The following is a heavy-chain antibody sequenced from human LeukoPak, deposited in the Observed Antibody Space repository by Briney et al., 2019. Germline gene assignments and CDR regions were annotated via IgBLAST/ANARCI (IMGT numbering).Heavy chain of an antibody. D-gene: IGHD3-22*01. V-gene: IGHV1-69*05. J-gene: IGHJ3*02. CDR2: IIPIFGTA. CDR1: GGTFSSYA. Sequence: ASVKVSCKASGGTFSSYAISWVRQAPGQGLEWMGGIIPIFGTANYAQKFQGRVTITTDESTSTAYMELSSLRSEDTAVYYCARADDSSGYRYAFDTWGQGTMVTVSS. CDR3: ARADDSSGYRYAFDT.